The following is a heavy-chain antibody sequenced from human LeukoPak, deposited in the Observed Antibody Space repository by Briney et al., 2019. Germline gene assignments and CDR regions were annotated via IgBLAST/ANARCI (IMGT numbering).Heavy chain of an antibody. J-gene: IGHJ4*02. Sequence: SETLSLTCIVSGGSISSNSHYWGWIRQPPGKGLEWIGYIYYSGTTNYNPSLKSRVTISIDTSRNQFSLKLSSVTAADTAVYYCARGFGGATTSFDYWGQGTLVTVSS. CDR2: IYYSGTT. CDR1: GGSISSNSHY. CDR3: ARGFGGATTSFDY. V-gene: IGHV4-61*05. D-gene: IGHD1-26*01.